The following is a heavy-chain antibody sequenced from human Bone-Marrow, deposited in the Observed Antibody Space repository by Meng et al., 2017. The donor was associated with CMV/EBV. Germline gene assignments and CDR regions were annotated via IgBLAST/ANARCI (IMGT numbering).Heavy chain of an antibody. CDR3: ARDPYCGGDCPYYFDY. J-gene: IGHJ4*02. D-gene: IGHD2-21*02. Sequence: GGSISSRNWWGWVRQPPGKGLEWIGEIYHSGSTNYNPSLKSRVTISVDKSKNQFSLKLSSVTAADTAVYYCARDPYCGGDCPYYFDYWGQGTLVTVSS. CDR1: GGSISSRNW. CDR2: IYHSGST. V-gene: IGHV4-4*02.